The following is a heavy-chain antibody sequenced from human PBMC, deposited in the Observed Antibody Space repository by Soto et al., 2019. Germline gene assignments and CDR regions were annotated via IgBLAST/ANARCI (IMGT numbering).Heavy chain of an antibody. Sequence: GASVKVSCKASGYTFNNYPISWVRQAPGQGLEWMGWISPYSGSTNSAQNLHDRVTMTTDTSTSTAYLELRSLRSDDTAVYYCARDLGGVLMALDPWGKGTLVTVSS. CDR1: GYTFNNYP. J-gene: IGHJ5*02. D-gene: IGHD2-8*01. CDR2: ISPYSGST. CDR3: ARDLGGVLMALDP. V-gene: IGHV1-18*01.